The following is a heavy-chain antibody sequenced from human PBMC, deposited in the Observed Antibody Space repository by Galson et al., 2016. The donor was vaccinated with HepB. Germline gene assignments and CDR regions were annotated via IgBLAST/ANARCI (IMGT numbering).Heavy chain of an antibody. CDR1: GSSFTTYW. Sequence: QSGAEVKKPGESLRISCTGSGSSFTTYWITWVRQMPGKGLEWMGRIDPRDSYTNYSPAFQGHVTISADESINTVYLQWRSLKASDTAMYYCARHVTGDLDYWGQGTLVTVSS. CDR3: ARHVTGDLDY. D-gene: IGHD7-27*01. J-gene: IGHJ4*02. CDR2: IDPRDSYT. V-gene: IGHV5-10-1*01.